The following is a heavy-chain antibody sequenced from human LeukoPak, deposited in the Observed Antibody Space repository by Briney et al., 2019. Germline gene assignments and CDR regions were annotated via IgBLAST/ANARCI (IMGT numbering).Heavy chain of an antibody. Sequence: ASVKVSCKASDYTFTDYGITWVRRAPGQGLEWMGWISAYNGNKEYAQKFQGRVTMTTETSTSTAYMELRSLRSDDTAVYYCARDPAAIDTVRNDALGLWGRGTMVTIS. CDR1: DYTFTDYG. CDR3: ARDPAAIDTVRNDALGL. V-gene: IGHV1-18*01. J-gene: IGHJ3*01. D-gene: IGHD4-17*01. CDR2: ISAYNGNK.